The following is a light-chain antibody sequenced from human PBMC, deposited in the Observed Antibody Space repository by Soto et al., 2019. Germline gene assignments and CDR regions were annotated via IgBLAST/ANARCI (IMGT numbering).Light chain of an antibody. V-gene: IGKV1-5*01. CDR2: DAS. Sequence: DIQMTQSPSTLSASVGDRVTITCRASQSISSWLAWYQQKPGKAHKXLIYDASSLESGVPSRFSGSGSGTELTITISSLQPEDCATYYCQQSYSTPITFGQGTRLEIK. CDR1: QSISSW. J-gene: IGKJ5*01. CDR3: QQSYSTPIT.